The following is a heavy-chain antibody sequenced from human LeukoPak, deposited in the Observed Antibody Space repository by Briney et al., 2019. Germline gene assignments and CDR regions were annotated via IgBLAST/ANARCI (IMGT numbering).Heavy chain of an antibody. D-gene: IGHD6-13*01. V-gene: IGHV3-30*18. Sequence: PGGTLRLSCAASGFTFSSYGMHWVRQPPGKGLEWVGVISYGGSNKYYADSLKGRFTIFRNNYNNTPYLQMTSPTAEDKAVYYCAKEGALFSFAAGVYFDYWGQGSLVTVSS. CDR1: GFTFSSYG. J-gene: IGHJ4*02. CDR2: ISYGGSNK. CDR3: AKEGALFSFAAGVYFDY.